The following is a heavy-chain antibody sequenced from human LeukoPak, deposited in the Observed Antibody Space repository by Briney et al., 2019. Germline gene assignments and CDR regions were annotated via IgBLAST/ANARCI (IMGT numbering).Heavy chain of an antibody. CDR1: CGSIINHY. D-gene: IGHD6-19*01. V-gene: IGHV4-4*07. CDR3: ARDVRYASGWSTPES. Sequence: SETLSLTCTVSCGSIINHYWSWIRQPAGKGLEWIGRIYSSGSANYSPSLKSRVSMSIDTSDNHFSLNLTSVTAADTALYFCARDVRYASGWSTPESWGQGTLVTVSS. J-gene: IGHJ5*02. CDR2: IYSSGSA.